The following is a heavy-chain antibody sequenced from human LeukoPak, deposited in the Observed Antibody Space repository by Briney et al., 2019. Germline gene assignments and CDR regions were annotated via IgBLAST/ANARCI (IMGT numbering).Heavy chain of an antibody. Sequence: GGPLRLPCGACGFTFSCYWMMGVRQAPGKGLVGVANLKQDGSEKYYVDSVKGRFTISRDNAKNSLCLQTNSPRAEDTAVYYCAAGYCSSTSCYGDWFDPWGQETLVTVSS. V-gene: IGHV3-7*01. CDR1: GFTFSCYW. CDR2: LKQDGSEK. CDR3: AAGYCSSTSCYGDWFDP. J-gene: IGHJ5*02. D-gene: IGHD2-2*01.